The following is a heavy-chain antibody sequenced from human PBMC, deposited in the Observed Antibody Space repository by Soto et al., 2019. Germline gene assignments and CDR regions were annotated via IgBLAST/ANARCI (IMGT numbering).Heavy chain of an antibody. CDR1: GGSFSGYY. D-gene: IGHD3-3*01. V-gene: IGHV4-34*01. CDR2: TNHSGST. Sequence: ATLSLMCAVYGGSFSGYYWSSIRHPPGKGLEWIGETNHSGSTNYNPSLKSRVTISVDTSKNQFSLKLSSVTAADTAVYYCASNGGYDFWSGYYPNWFDPWGQGTLVTVSS. CDR3: ASNGGYDFWSGYYPNWFDP. J-gene: IGHJ5*02.